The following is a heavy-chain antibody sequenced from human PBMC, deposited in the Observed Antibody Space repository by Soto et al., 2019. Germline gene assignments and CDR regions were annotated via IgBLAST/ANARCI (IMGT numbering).Heavy chain of an antibody. Sequence: SETLSLTCDDSGDSLSSSYWWTWVRQPPGKGLEWIGEIYHTGRANYNPSLKSRVTISVDESKNQFSLRLSSVSVADTAMYNCARRYGQHLINWGQGALVPVSS. CDR1: GDSLSSSYW. D-gene: IGHD6-13*01. CDR3: ARRYGQHLIN. J-gene: IGHJ4*02. V-gene: IGHV4-4*02. CDR2: IYHTGRA.